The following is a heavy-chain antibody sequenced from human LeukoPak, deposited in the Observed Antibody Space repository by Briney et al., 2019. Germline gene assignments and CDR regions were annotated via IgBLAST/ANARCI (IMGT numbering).Heavy chain of an antibody. CDR1: GGTFSSYA. Sequence: SVKVSCKASGGTFSSYAISWVRQAPGQGLEWMGRIIPIFGTANYAQKFQGRVTITTDESTSTAYMELSSLRSEDTAVYYCARGLRVWQQLVYDAFDIWAKGQWSPSLQ. CDR3: ARGLRVWQQLVYDAFDI. CDR2: IIPIFGTA. J-gene: IGHJ3*02. V-gene: IGHV1-69*05. D-gene: IGHD6-13*01.